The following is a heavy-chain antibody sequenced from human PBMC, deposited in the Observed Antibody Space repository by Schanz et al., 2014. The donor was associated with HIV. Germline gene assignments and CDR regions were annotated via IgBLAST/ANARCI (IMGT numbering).Heavy chain of an antibody. Sequence: VQLLESGGGLVQPGGSLRLSCAASGFIFKNYGMHWVRQAPGKGLEWMADISYDGSDINYADSVKGRFTISRDNSRDTLYLQMNSLRAEDTAVYYCAKSSRIYMAIVVEWGQGTLVTVSS. CDR3: AKSSRIYMAIVVE. J-gene: IGHJ4*02. V-gene: IGHV3-30*18. D-gene: IGHD2-15*01. CDR1: GFIFKNYG. CDR2: ISYDGSDI.